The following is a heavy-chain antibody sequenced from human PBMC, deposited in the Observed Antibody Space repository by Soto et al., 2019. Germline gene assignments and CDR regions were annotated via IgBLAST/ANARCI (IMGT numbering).Heavy chain of an antibody. D-gene: IGHD2-2*02. Sequence: PGGSLRLSCAASGFTFSSYSMNWVRQAPGKGLEWVSYISSSSSTIYYADSVKGRFTISRDNAKNSLYLQMNSLRGEDTAVYYCARLYRDPYYYYGMDVWGQGTTVTVSS. J-gene: IGHJ6*02. CDR3: ARLYRDPYYYYGMDV. V-gene: IGHV3-48*01. CDR1: GFTFSSYS. CDR2: ISSSSSTI.